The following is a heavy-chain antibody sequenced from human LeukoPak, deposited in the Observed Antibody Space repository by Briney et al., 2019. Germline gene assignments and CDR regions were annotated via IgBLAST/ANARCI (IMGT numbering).Heavy chain of an antibody. CDR3: ARMYYYDSSGYYLDAFDI. V-gene: IGHV4-61*01. J-gene: IGHJ3*02. D-gene: IGHD3-22*01. CDR1: GGSISSSSYY. CDR2: IYYSGST. Sequence: SETLSLTCTVSGGSISSSSYYWSWIRQPPGKGLEWIGYIYYSGSTNYNPSLKSRVTISVDTSKNQFSLKLSSVTAADTAVYYCARMYYYDSSGYYLDAFDIWGQGTMVTVSS.